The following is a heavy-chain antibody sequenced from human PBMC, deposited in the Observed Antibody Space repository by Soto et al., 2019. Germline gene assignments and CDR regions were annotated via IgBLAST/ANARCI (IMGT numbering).Heavy chain of an antibody. CDR1: GASISSSNW. V-gene: IGHV4-4*02. J-gene: IGHJ4*02. D-gene: IGHD6-13*01. CDR3: ERAALAQPLPD. CDR2: IYHSGST. Sequence: SETLSLTCVVSGASISSSNWWSWVRQPPGKGLEWVGDIYHSGSTNYNPSFKSRVTISVDKSKNQFSLKLSSVTAADTAVYYCERAALAQPLPDWGQGTLVT.